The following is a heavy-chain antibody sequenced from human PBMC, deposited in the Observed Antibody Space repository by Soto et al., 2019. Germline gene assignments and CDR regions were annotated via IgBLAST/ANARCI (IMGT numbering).Heavy chain of an antibody. Sequence: LSLTCSVSGGSTSDKSYFWGWVRQSPGKGLEWIGSMYYSGSSYYNPSLKSRVAISVDTSKNQFSLKLRSVTAADTAVYFCARQRLLRLKPDFDIWGQGTLVTVS. CDR1: GGSTSDKSYF. CDR2: MYYSGSS. V-gene: IGHV4-39*01. CDR3: ARQRLLRLKPDFDI. J-gene: IGHJ4*02. D-gene: IGHD2-21*02.